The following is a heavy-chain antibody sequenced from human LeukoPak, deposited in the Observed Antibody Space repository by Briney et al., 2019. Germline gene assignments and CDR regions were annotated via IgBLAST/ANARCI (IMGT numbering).Heavy chain of an antibody. V-gene: IGHV4-61*02. Sequence: SQTLSLTCTVSGGSISSGSYYWSWIRQPAGKGLEWIGRIYTSGSTNYNPSLKSRVTISVDTSKNQFSLKLSSVTAADTAVYYCAARYYDILTGYYDAFDIWGQGTMVTVSS. CDR1: GGSISSGSYY. D-gene: IGHD3-9*01. J-gene: IGHJ3*02. CDR2: IYTSGST. CDR3: AARYYDILTGYYDAFDI.